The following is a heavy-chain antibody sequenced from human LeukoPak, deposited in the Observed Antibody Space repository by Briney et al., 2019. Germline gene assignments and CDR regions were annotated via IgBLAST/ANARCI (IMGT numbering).Heavy chain of an antibody. CDR3: AKLGGYSYGFVGGVDY. D-gene: IGHD5-18*01. Sequence: GGSLRLSCAASGFTVSSNYMSWVRQAPGKGLEWVSVIYSGGSTYYADSVKGRFTISRDNSKNTLYLQMNRLRAEDTAVYYCAKLGGYSYGFVGGVDYWGQGTLVTVSS. J-gene: IGHJ4*02. CDR2: IYSGGST. CDR1: GFTVSSNY. V-gene: IGHV3-66*01.